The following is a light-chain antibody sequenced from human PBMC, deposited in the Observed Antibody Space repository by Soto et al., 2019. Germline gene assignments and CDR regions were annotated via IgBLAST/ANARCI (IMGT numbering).Light chain of an antibody. CDR2: GVS. CDR1: QPVNSGY. CDR3: QGYGSSPKT. V-gene: IGKV3-20*01. J-gene: IGKJ1*01. Sequence: IVLTQSPGTLSLSPGERATLSCRASQPVNSGYLAWYQQKPGQAPRLLMYGVSTRDTGIPDRFSGSGAGTDFTLTISRLEPGDFAVYYCQGYGSSPKTFGQGTKVDI.